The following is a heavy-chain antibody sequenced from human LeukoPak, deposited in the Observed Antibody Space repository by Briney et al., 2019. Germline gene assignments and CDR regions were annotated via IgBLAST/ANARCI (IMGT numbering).Heavy chain of an antibody. CDR2: IRYDGSNK. CDR1: GFTFSKYW. V-gene: IGHV3-30*02. CDR3: ARGEYHDFWSGGHDAFDI. J-gene: IGHJ3*02. D-gene: IGHD3-3*01. Sequence: GGSLRLSCAASGFTFSKYWLHWLRQAPGKGLVWVAFIRYDGSNKYYADSVKGRFTISRDNSKNTLYLQMNSLRAEDTAVYYCARGEYHDFWSGGHDAFDIWGQGTMVTVSS.